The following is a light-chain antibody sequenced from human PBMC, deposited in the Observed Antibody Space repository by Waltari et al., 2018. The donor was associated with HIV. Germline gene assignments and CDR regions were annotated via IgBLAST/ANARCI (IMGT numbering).Light chain of an antibody. CDR1: SSDVGSYNL. Sequence: QSALTQPASVSGSPGQSITISCTGTSSDVGSYNLVSWYQQHPGKAPKFMIYEGSKRSSGVSNRFSGSKSCNTASLTISGLQAEEEADYYCCSYTGSSTRRPYVFGTGTKVTVL. J-gene: IGLJ1*01. CDR3: CSYTGSSTRRPYV. V-gene: IGLV2-23*01. CDR2: EGS.